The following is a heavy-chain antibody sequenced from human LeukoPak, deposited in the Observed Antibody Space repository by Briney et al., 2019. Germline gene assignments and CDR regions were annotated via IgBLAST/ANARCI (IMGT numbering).Heavy chain of an antibody. D-gene: IGHD4-11*01. Sequence: GGSLRLSCAASGFTFSSYAMHWVRQAPGKGLEWVAVISYDGSNKYYAGSVKGRFTIARDNSKNTLYLQMNSLRAEDTAVYYCARDPSKDYFDYWGQGTLVTVSS. CDR3: ARDPSKDYFDY. CDR1: GFTFSSYA. V-gene: IGHV3-30*04. CDR2: ISYDGSNK. J-gene: IGHJ4*02.